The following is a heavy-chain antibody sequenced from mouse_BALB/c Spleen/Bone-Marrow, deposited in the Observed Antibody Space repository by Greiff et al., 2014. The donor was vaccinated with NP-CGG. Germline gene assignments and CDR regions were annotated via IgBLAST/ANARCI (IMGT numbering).Heavy chain of an antibody. D-gene: IGHD2-4*01. CDR3: ARRGDYSEAIDY. J-gene: IGHJ4*01. CDR2: IYPGDSDI. CDR1: GYAFSNYW. Sequence: VQLQESGAELVRPGSSVKISCKASGYAFSNYWMNWVKQRPGQGLEWIGQIYPGDSDINYNRKFKGKTTLTADKSSSTAYMQLSSLTAEDAAVYFCARRGDYSEAIDYWGQGTSLTVSS. V-gene: IGHV1-80*01.